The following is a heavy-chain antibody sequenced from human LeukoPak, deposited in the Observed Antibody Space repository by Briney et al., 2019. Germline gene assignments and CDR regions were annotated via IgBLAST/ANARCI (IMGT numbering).Heavy chain of an antibody. CDR2: IKQDESEK. J-gene: IGHJ3*02. CDR3: ARDRDSWYLIDAFDI. Sequence: GGSLRLSCAASGFTFSSYWMSWVRQAPGKGLEWVAIIKQDESEKYYVDSVKGRFTISRDNAKNSLYLQMNSLRAEDTAVYYCARDRDSWYLIDAFDIWGQGTMVTVSS. CDR1: GFTFSSYW. V-gene: IGHV3-7*01. D-gene: IGHD6-13*01.